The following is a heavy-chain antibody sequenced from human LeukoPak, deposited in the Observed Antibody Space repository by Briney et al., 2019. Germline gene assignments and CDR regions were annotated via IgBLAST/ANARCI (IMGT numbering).Heavy chain of an antibody. Sequence: LGGSLRLSCAASGFIFSSYTINWVRQAPGKGPEWVSSISSSSSYIYYADSVKGRFTISRDNARNSLYLQMNSLRAEDTAVYYCARDTLASRTTDYWGQETLDTVSS. V-gene: IGHV3-21*01. CDR1: GFIFSSYT. CDR3: ARDTLASRTTDY. J-gene: IGHJ4*02. CDR2: ISSSSSYI. D-gene: IGHD1-1*01.